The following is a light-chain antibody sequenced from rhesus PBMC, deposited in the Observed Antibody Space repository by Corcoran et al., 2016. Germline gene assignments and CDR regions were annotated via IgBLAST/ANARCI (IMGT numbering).Light chain of an antibody. CDR2: AAS. Sequence: DIQMTQSPSSLSASAGDRVTVTCRTSQAINKEVSWYQQKPGKAPTLLVYAASNLQTGVSSRFSGIGSGTAFTLSISSLKPEDVAMHDGPQDYTAPSSFVQGTKVYI. J-gene: IGKJ2*01. V-gene: IGKV1-94*01. CDR3: PQDYTAPSS. CDR1: QAINKE.